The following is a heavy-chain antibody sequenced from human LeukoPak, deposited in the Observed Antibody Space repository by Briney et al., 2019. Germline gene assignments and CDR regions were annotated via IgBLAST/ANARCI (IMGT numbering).Heavy chain of an antibody. J-gene: IGHJ5*02. V-gene: IGHV3-74*01. CDR3: TRTTTLIWWFDP. CDR2: INFDGSGT. Sequence: PGGSLRLSCEASGFTFSDYWMHWVRQAPGKGLVWVARINFDGSGTSYADSVKGRFTISRDNAKNTVFLQMNSLRAEDTAVYYCTRTTTLIWWFDPWGQGTLVFVSS. CDR1: GFTFSDYW. D-gene: IGHD4-11*01.